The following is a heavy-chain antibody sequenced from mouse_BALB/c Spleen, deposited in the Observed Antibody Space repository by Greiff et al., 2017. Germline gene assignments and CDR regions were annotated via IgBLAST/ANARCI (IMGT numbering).Heavy chain of an antibody. CDR2: IWSGGST. CDR3: ARKKYGNYDYAMDY. J-gene: IGHJ4*01. V-gene: IGHV2-2*02. Sequence: VQLQQSGPGLVQPSQSLSITCTVSGFSLTSYGVHWVRQSPGKGLEWLGVIWSGGSTDYNAAFTSRLSISKDNSKSQVFFKMNSLQANDTAIYYCARKKYGNYDYAMDYWGQGTSVTVSS. D-gene: IGHD2-10*02. CDR1: GFSLTSYG.